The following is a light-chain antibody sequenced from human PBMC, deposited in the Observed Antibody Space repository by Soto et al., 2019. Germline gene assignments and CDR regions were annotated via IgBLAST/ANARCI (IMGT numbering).Light chain of an antibody. CDR3: QQRSNWLT. CDR2: DAS. CDR1: QSVSTS. V-gene: IGKV3-11*01. J-gene: IGKJ4*01. Sequence: EIVLTQSPATLSLSPGERATLSCRASQSVSTSLAWYQQKPGQAPRLLIYDASNRATGIPARFSGSGSGTDFTLTISSLAPEDFAVYYCQQRSNWLTFGGGTKVEIK.